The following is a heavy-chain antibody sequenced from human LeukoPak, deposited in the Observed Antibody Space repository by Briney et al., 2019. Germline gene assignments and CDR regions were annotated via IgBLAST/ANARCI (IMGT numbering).Heavy chain of an antibody. Sequence: GGSLRLSCAASGFTFSSYGMHWVRQAPGKGLEWVAFIRYDGSNKYYADSVKGRFTISRDNTKNTLYLQMNSLRAEDTAVYYCAKVRSSSWSRLDYWGQGTLVTVSS. V-gene: IGHV3-30*02. D-gene: IGHD6-13*01. CDR1: GFTFSSYG. CDR3: AKVRSSSWSRLDY. CDR2: IRYDGSNK. J-gene: IGHJ4*02.